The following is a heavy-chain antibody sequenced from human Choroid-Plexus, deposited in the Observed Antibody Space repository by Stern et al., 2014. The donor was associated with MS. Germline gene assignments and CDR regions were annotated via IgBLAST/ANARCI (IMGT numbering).Heavy chain of an antibody. CDR3: AKDRQYLTFFFDF. V-gene: IGHV3-30*18. D-gene: IGHD2/OR15-2a*01. J-gene: IGHJ4*02. Sequence: VQLEESGGGVVQPGRPLRLSCAASGFSFSSFGMHWGRQAPGKGLEWVALISYDGSKYYADSVKGRFAISRDNSKNTLYLQMNSLRAEDTAVYYCAKDRQYLTFFFDFWGQGSLVTVSS. CDR2: ISYDGSK. CDR1: GFSFSSFG.